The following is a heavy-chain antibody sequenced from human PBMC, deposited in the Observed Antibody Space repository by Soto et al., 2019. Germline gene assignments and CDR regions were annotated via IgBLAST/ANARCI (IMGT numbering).Heavy chain of an antibody. D-gene: IGHD5-18*01. Sequence: EASVKVSCKASGYTFTSYAMHWVRQAPGQRLEWMGWINAGNGNTKYSQKFQGRVTITRDTSASTAYMELSSLRSEDTAVYYCARGFDTAMDFFDYWGQGTLVTVSS. J-gene: IGHJ4*02. CDR1: GYTFTSYA. CDR2: INAGNGNT. CDR3: ARGFDTAMDFFDY. V-gene: IGHV1-3*01.